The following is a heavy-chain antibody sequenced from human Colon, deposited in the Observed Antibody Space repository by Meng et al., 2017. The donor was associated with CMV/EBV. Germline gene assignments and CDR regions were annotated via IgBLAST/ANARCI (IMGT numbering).Heavy chain of an antibody. D-gene: IGHD2-15*01. V-gene: IGHV1-18*01. CDR2: INVKDGNT. CDR1: GYTFNHYG. J-gene: IGHJ5*02. Sequence: QVRLVQSGAEVKKPGASVMVSFTAFGYTFNHYGIAWVRQAPGQGLEWMGWINVKDGNTNYAENFQGRVTMTTDTSTSTAYLDLRSLRSDDTAVYFCARSLGYCSSGTCYTNWFDPWGQGTLVTVSS. CDR3: ARSLGYCSSGTCYTNWFDP.